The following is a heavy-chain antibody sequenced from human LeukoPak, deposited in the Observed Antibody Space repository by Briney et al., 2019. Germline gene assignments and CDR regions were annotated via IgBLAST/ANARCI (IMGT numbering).Heavy chain of an antibody. V-gene: IGHV3-7*01. CDR2: IKQDGSEK. Sequence: PGGSLRLSCAASGFTFSSYWMSWVRQAPGKGLEWVANIKQDGSEKYYVDSVKGRFTISRDNAKNSLYLQMNSLRAEDTAVYYCARDAEKWELPSRWFDPWGQGTLVTVSS. CDR1: GFTFSSYW. J-gene: IGHJ5*02. D-gene: IGHD1-26*01. CDR3: ARDAEKWELPSRWFDP.